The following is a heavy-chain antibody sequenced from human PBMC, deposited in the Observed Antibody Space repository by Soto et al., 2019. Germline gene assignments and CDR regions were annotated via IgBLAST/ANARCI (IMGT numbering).Heavy chain of an antibody. CDR3: ARPLRCRSASCANWFDP. V-gene: IGHV3-30-3*01. J-gene: IGHJ5*02. CDR1: GFTFSSYA. D-gene: IGHD2-2*01. Sequence: QVQLVESGGGVVQPGRSLRLSYAASGFTFSSYAMHWVRQAPGKGLEWVAVISYDGSNKYYADSVKGRFTISRDNSKNTLYLQMNSLRAEDTAVYYCARPLRCRSASCANWFDPWGQGTLVTFSA. CDR2: ISYDGSNK.